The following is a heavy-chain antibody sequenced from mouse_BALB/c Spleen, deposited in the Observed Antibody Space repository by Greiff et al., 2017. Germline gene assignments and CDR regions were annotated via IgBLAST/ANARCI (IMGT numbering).Heavy chain of an antibody. V-gene: IGHV5-17*02. D-gene: IGHD4-1*01. CDR3: ARRSASGAWFAY. J-gene: IGHJ3*01. CDR2: ISSGSSTI. Sequence: VQLKESGGGLVQPGGSRKLSCAASGFTFSSFGMHWVRQAPEKGLEWVAYISSGSSTIYYADTVKGRFTISRDNPKNTLFLQMTSLRSEDTAMYYCARRSASGAWFAYWGQGTLVTVSA. CDR1: GFTFSSFG.